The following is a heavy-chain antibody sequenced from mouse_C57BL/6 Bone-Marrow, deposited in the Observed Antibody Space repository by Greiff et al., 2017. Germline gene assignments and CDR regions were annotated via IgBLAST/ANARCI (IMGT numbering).Heavy chain of an antibody. D-gene: IGHD1-1*01. CDR1: GFTFSDYG. CDR2: ISSGSSTI. V-gene: IGHV5-17*01. J-gene: IGHJ3*01. Sequence: EVKVVESGGGLVKPGGSLKLSCAASGFTFSDYGMHWVRQAPEKGLEWVAYISSGSSTIYYADTVKGRFTISRDNAKNTLFLQMTSLRSEDTAMYYCARSYYYGSSAYWGQGTLVTVSA. CDR3: ARSYYYGSSAY.